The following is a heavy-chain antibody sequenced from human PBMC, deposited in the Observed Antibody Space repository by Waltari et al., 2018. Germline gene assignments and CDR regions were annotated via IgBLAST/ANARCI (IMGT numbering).Heavy chain of an antibody. Sequence: QVQLQESGPGLVKPSETLSLPCTVSGGSISSYYWSWIRQPPGKGLEWIGYIYYSGSTNYNPSLKSRVTISVDTSKNQFSLKLSSVTAADTAVYYCARMPHSSSWYPGGYYFDYWGQGTLVTVSS. J-gene: IGHJ4*02. CDR2: IYYSGST. CDR3: ARMPHSSSWYPGGYYFDY. D-gene: IGHD6-13*01. V-gene: IGHV4-59*01. CDR1: GGSISSYY.